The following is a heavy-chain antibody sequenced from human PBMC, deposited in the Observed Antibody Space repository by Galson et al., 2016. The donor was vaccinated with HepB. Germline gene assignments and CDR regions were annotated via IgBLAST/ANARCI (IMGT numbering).Heavy chain of an antibody. CDR1: GFTVTNYY. V-gene: IGHV3-53*01. D-gene: IGHD1-20*01. J-gene: IGHJ4*02. CDR3: ARGVGLTGPPFFDS. CDR2: IYTGDNT. Sequence: SLRLSCAASGFTVTNYYMNWVRQAPGKGLEWISVIYTGDNTNYADSVKGRFVISRDKSRNTLCLHLNTLRPEDTAMYFCARGVGLTGPPFFDSWGQGALVTVSS.